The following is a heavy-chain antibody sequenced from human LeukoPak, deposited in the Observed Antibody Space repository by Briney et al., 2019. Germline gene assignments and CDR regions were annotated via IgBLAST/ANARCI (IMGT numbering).Heavy chain of an antibody. CDR2: IYYSGST. J-gene: IGHJ4*02. CDR3: ARVLVPYDILTGYLDY. CDR1: GGSISSYY. D-gene: IGHD3-9*01. V-gene: IGHV4-59*01. Sequence: SETLSLTCTVSGGSISSYYWSWIRQPPGKGLEWIGYIYYSGSTNYNPSLKSRVTISVDTSKNQFSLKLSSVTAADTAVYYCARVLVPYDILTGYLDYWGQGTLVTVSS.